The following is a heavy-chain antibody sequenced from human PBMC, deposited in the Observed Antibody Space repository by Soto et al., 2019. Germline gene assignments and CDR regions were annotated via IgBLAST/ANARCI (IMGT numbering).Heavy chain of an antibody. D-gene: IGHD3-10*01. J-gene: IGHJ4*02. Sequence: GASVKVSCKASGGTFSSYAISWVRQAPGQGLEWMGGIIPIFGTANYAQNFRGRVSITADKSTSTAYMELSSLRSEDTAMYYCAASYGSGYRAFDFWGQGALVTVS. CDR1: GGTFSSYA. V-gene: IGHV1-69*06. CDR3: AASYGSGYRAFDF. CDR2: IIPIFGTA.